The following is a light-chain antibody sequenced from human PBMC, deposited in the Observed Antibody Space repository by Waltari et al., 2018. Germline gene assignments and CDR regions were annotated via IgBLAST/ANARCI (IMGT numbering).Light chain of an antibody. CDR3: QVWDSGSGRPQVI. V-gene: IGLV3-21*02. Sequence: SYVLTQPPSVSVAPGQTAIITCGGDHLGSKSVHWYPQRAGQAPVLVVHDDNDRPSGIPERLSGSNSGNTATLTISRVEAGDEADFYCQVWDSGSGRPQVIFGGGTRLTVL. CDR1: HLGSKS. CDR2: DDN. J-gene: IGLJ2*01.